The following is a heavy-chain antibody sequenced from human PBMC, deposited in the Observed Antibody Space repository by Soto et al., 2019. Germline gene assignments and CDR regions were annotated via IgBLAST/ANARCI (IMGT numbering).Heavy chain of an antibody. J-gene: IGHJ6*02. CDR1: GFTFSSYG. Sequence: QVQLVESGGGVVQPGRSLRLSCAASGFTFSSYGMHWVRQAPGKGLEWVAVISYDGSNKNYADSVKVRFTISRDNSKNTQYLQMNSLRAEDTAVYYCAKEVWSGPMDVWGQGTTVTVSS. CDR3: AKEVWSGPMDV. V-gene: IGHV3-30*18. CDR2: ISYDGSNK. D-gene: IGHD3-3*01.